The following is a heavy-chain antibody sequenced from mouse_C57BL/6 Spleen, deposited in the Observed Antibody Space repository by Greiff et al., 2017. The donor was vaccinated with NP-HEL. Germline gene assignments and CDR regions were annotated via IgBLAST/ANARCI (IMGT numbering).Heavy chain of an antibody. J-gene: IGHJ2*01. Sequence: QVQLKESGPELVKPGASVKISCKASGYAFSSSWMNWVKQRPGKGLEWIGRIYPGDGGTNYNGKFKGKATLTADKSSSTAYMQLSSLTSEDSAVYFCARELNLYYFDYGGQGTTLTVSS. CDR3: ARELNLYYFDY. CDR2: IYPGDGGT. CDR1: GYAFSSSW. V-gene: IGHV1-82*01.